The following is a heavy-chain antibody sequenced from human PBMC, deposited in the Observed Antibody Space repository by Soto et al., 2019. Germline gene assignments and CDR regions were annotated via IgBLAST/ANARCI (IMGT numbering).Heavy chain of an antibody. J-gene: IGHJ6*02. V-gene: IGHV1-69*12. D-gene: IGHD6-13*01. CDR2: IIPIFGTA. Sequence: QVQLVQSGAEVKKPGSSVKVSCKASGGTFSSYGISWVRQAPGQGLEWMGGIIPIFGTANYAQKFHGRVTLTADESTSTAYMELSSLSSEDTAVHYCARGEAARYYHGMDVWGQGTTVTVSS. CDR1: GGTFSSYG. CDR3: ARGEAARYYHGMDV.